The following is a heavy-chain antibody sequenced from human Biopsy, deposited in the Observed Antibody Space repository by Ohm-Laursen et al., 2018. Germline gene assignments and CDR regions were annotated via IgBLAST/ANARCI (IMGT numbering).Heavy chain of an antibody. CDR2: IIPIFATP. J-gene: IGHJ5*02. D-gene: IGHD1/OR15-1a*01. V-gene: IGHV1-69*13. Sequence: GASVKVSCKTSGGTFNSYTINWVRQAPGRGLEWMGGIIPIFATPDYAQKFQGRVTITADESTSTAYMELSSLRSEDTAVYYCARGGGYNWNNGWFDPWGQGTLVTVSS. CDR1: GGTFNSYT. CDR3: ARGGGYNWNNGWFDP.